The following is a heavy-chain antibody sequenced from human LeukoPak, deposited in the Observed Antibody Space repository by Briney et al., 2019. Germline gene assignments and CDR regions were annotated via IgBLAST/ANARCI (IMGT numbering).Heavy chain of an antibody. D-gene: IGHD2-2*01. V-gene: IGHV3-74*01. CDR1: GFAFNTYW. J-gene: IGHJ5*02. CDR2: IRGDGTNP. CDR3: ARDACYAPFDP. Sequence: GGSLRLSCAASGFAFNTYWMHWVRQVPGKGLVWVSRIRGDGTNPIYADSGKGRFTISRANAKNTRYLQINRLRAEDTAVYSCARDACYAPFDPWGQGTLVTVSS.